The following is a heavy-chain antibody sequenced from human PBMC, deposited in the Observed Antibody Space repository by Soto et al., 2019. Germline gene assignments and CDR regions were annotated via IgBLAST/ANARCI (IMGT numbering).Heavy chain of an antibody. CDR2: IRGGGDTT. J-gene: IGHJ4*02. CDR3: AKGKGVGATPDGANC. V-gene: IGHV3-23*01. Sequence: GGSLRLSCAASGFAFDNYPMNWVRQAPGKGLEWVSAIRGGGDTTYNADSVKGRFTVSRDTSKNTVYLQMNSLRVEDTAIYYCAKGKGVGATPDGANCWGQGTLVTVSS. CDR1: GFAFDNYP. D-gene: IGHD1-26*01.